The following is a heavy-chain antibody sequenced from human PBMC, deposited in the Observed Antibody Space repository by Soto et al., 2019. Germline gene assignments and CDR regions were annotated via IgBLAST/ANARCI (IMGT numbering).Heavy chain of an antibody. V-gene: IGHV5-10-1*01. CDR3: ARPLNWDAFDI. J-gene: IGHJ3*02. D-gene: IGHD1-1*01. Sequence: GESLKISCKGSGYSFTSYWISWVRQMPGKGLEWMGRIDPSDSYTNYSPSFQGHVTISAHKSISTAYLQWSSLKASDTAMDYCARPLNWDAFDIWGQGTMVTVSS. CDR2: IDPSDSYT. CDR1: GYSFTSYW.